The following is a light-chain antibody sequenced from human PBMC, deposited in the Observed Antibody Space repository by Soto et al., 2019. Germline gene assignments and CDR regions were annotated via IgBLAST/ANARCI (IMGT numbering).Light chain of an antibody. V-gene: IGKV3-20*01. CDR3: QQYDEIFLS. CDR2: GAS. Sequence: EIVLTQSPGTLSLSPGERATLSCRASQTVSSSYLVWYQQKPGLAPRLLIYGASNRATGIPDRFSGSGSGTDFTLPISRLESEDVAVYYYQQYDEIFLSFGGGTKVEIK. J-gene: IGKJ4*01. CDR1: QTVSSSY.